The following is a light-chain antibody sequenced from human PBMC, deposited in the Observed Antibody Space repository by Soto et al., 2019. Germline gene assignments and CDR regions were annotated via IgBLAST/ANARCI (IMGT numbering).Light chain of an antibody. Sequence: DLQMTQSPSSLSASVGDRVTITCRASQSISSYLNWYQQKPGKAPKLLISAASSLQSGVPSRFSGSGSGTDFTLTISCLQPEDFATYSCQQSYSAPYTFGQGTKLYIK. J-gene: IGKJ2*01. CDR3: QQSYSAPYT. CDR1: QSISSY. CDR2: AAS. V-gene: IGKV1-39*01.